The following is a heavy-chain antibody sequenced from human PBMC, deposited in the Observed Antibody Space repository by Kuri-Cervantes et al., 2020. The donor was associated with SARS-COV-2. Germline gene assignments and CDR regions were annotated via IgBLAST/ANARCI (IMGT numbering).Heavy chain of an antibody. CDR2: ISSSSSYI. Sequence: GESLKISCAASGFTFSSYGMHWVRQAPGKGLEWVSSISSSSSYIYYADSVKGRFTISRDNAKNSLYLQMNSLRAEDTAVYYCARARIAAAGYNWFDPWGQGTLVTVSS. CDR1: GFTFSSYG. J-gene: IGHJ5*02. D-gene: IGHD6-13*01. V-gene: IGHV3-21*01. CDR3: ARARIAAAGYNWFDP.